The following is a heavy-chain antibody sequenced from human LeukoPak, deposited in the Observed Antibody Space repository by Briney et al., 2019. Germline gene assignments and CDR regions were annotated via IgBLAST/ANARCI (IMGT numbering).Heavy chain of an antibody. V-gene: IGHV1-46*01. Sequence: RASVKVSCKASGYTFTNYYIHWARQAPGQGLEWMGITKLSGGGTMYAQKFQGRVTMTRDMSTTTVYMELSSLRSEDTAVYYCARGRNYYDSSGYYYEGDAFDIWGQGTMVTVSS. D-gene: IGHD3-22*01. J-gene: IGHJ3*02. CDR1: GYTFTNYY. CDR2: TKLSGGGT. CDR3: ARGRNYYDSSGYYYEGDAFDI.